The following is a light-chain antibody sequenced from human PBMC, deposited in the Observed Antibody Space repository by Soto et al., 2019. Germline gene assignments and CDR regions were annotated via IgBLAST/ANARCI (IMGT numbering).Light chain of an antibody. Sequence: DIQMTQSPSSLSASVGDRVTITCRASQSIRSYLNWYQQKPGKAPKLLIYAASSLQSGVPSRFSGSGSGTDFTLTISSLQPEDFATYYCQQSYSTPLTFGHGTKVDIK. CDR1: QSIRSY. CDR3: QQSYSTPLT. V-gene: IGKV1-39*01. CDR2: AAS. J-gene: IGKJ3*01.